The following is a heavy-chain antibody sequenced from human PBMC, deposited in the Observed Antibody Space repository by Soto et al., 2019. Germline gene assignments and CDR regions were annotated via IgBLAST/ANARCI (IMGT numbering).Heavy chain of an antibody. D-gene: IGHD6-13*01. V-gene: IGHV4-4*07. CDR3: ARQTTYSSSWYDC. Sequence: SETLSLTCTVSGGSMNRYSWTWIRQSAGKGLEWIGRIYTSGSTNYNPSLKSRITMPVDTSKKQFSLKLTSVTAADTAVYYCARQTTYSSSWYDCWGQGTLVTVSS. CDR2: IYTSGST. CDR1: GGSMNRYS. J-gene: IGHJ5*01.